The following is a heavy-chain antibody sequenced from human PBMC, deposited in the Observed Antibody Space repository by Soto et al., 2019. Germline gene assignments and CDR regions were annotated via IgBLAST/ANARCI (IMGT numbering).Heavy chain of an antibody. Sequence: ASVKVSCKASGYTFTGYYMHCVRQAPGQVLEWMGWINPNSGGTNYAQKFQGWVTMTRDTSISTAYMELSRLRSDDTAVYYCARALGYCSGGSCYSDYYYGMDVWGQGTTVTVSS. V-gene: IGHV1-2*04. CDR3: ARALGYCSGGSCYSDYYYGMDV. D-gene: IGHD2-15*01. CDR2: INPNSGGT. CDR1: GYTFTGYY. J-gene: IGHJ6*02.